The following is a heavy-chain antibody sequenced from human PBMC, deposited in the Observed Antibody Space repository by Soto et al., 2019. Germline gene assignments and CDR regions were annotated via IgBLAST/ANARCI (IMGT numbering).Heavy chain of an antibody. CDR1: GFTFSSYA. Sequence: HPGGSLRLSCAASGFTFSSYAMYWVRQAPGKGLEWVSTITASGSSTYDADSVKGRFTISRDNSRDTLYLQMNSLRAEDTAVYYCAKDGRLAGVTRSELDLDYWGQGTLVTVSS. CDR3: AKDGRLAGVTRSELDLDY. V-gene: IGHV3-23*01. CDR2: ITASGSST. J-gene: IGHJ4*02. D-gene: IGHD1-26*01.